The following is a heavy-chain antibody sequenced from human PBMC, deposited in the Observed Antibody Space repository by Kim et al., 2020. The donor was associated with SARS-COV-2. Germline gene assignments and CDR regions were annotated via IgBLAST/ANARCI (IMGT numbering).Heavy chain of an antibody. D-gene: IGHD1-7*01. CDR2: INAGNGNT. V-gene: IGHV1-3*01. CDR1: GYTFTSYA. J-gene: IGHJ5*02. CDR3: ARGATGTTWGFDP. Sequence: ASVKVSCKASGYTFTSYAMHWVRQAPGQRLEWMGWINAGNGNTKYSQKFQGRVTFTRDTSASTAYMELSSLRSEDTAVYYCARGATGTTWGFDPWGQGTLVTVSS.